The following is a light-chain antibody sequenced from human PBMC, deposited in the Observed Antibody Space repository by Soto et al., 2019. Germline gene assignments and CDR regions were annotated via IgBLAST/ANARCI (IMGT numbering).Light chain of an antibody. CDR2: GAS. J-gene: IGKJ3*01. V-gene: IGKV1-39*01. CDR1: QSISTF. CDR3: QQSYTTPQST. Sequence: DIQMTQSPSTLSASVGDRVTITCRASQSISTFLNWYQQRPGKAPNLLIYGASTLQSGVPSRFSGGGSGTDFTLTISSLQPEDVATYYCQQSYTTPQSTFGPGTKVDI.